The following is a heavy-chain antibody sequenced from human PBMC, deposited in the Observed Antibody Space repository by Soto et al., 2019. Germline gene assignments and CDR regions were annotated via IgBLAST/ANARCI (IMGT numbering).Heavy chain of an antibody. CDR3: TRVKRCSSRPSDY. V-gene: IGHV3-72*01. Sequence: EVQLVESGGGLVQPEGSLRLSCAASGFTFSDHYMDWVRQAPGKGLEWVGRIKNKANSYTTEYAAPVKGRINITRNDSNNSVFLQMNRLKTIDTAVYYCTRVKRCSSRPSDYWGQGILVTVSS. CDR2: IKNKANSYTT. J-gene: IGHJ4*02. D-gene: IGHD6-13*01. CDR1: GFTFSDHY.